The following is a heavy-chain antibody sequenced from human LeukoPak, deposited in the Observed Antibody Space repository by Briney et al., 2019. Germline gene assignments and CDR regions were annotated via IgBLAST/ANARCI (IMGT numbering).Heavy chain of an antibody. V-gene: IGHV1-2*02. D-gene: IGHD4-11*01. Sequence: ASVKVSCKASGYTFTGYYMHWVRQAPGQGLEWMGWINPNSGGTNYAQEFQGRVTMTRDTSISTAYMELSRLRSDDTAVYYCASNSNSGYYYYYMDVWGKGTTVTVSS. CDR2: INPNSGGT. CDR3: ASNSNSGYYYYYMDV. J-gene: IGHJ6*03. CDR1: GYTFTGYY.